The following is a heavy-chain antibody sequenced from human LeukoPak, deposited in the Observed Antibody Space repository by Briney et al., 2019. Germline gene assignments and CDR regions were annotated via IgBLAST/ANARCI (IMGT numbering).Heavy chain of an antibody. CDR2: IYHSGST. D-gene: IGHD6-13*01. Sequence: SETLSLTCAVSSGSISSSNWWRWVRQSPGKGLEWIGEIYHSGSTKYNPSLKNRVTISVDKSKNQFSLRLNSVTAADTAVYYCARGEGYTSTWYQPHFDYWGQGTLVTVSS. CDR3: ARGEGYTSTWYQPHFDY. J-gene: IGHJ4*02. V-gene: IGHV4-4*02. CDR1: SGSISSSNW.